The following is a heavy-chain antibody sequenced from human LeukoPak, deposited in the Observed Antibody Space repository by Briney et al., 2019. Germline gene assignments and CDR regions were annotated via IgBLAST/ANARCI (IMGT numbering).Heavy chain of an antibody. Sequence: PGGSLRLSCTASGFTLSSHAMHWVRQAPGKGLEWVAVIWYDGSNKYYADSVKGRFTISRDNSKNTLYLQMNSLRAEDTAVYYCAKVDSIDYWGQGTLVTVSS. D-gene: IGHD3-22*01. CDR2: IWYDGSNK. CDR3: AKVDSIDY. CDR1: GFTLSSHA. J-gene: IGHJ4*02. V-gene: IGHV3-33*06.